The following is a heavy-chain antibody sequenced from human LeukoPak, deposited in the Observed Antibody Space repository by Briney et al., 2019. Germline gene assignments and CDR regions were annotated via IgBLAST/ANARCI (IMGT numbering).Heavy chain of an antibody. CDR1: GFTFSSYS. J-gene: IGHJ4*02. Sequence: GGSLRLSCAASGFTFSSYSMNWVRQAPGKGLEWVSSISSSSSYIYYADSVKGRFTISRDNAKNSLYLQMNSPRAEDTAVYYCASKPMDTAMVDYWGQGTLVTVSS. CDR2: ISSSSSYI. CDR3: ASKPMDTAMVDY. D-gene: IGHD5-18*01. V-gene: IGHV3-21*01.